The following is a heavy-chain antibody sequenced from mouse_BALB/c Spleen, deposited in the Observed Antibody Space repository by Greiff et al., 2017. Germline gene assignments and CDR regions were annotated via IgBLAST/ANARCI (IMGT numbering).Heavy chain of an antibody. Sequence: VQLQQSGPELVKPGASVKISCKASGYSFTGYFMNWVMQSHGKSLEWIGRINPYNGDTFYNEKFKGKATLTVDKSSSTAHMELRSLASEDSAVYYCERGSEYGCDGDWFAYWGQGTLVTVSA. CDR1: GYSFTGYF. CDR2: INPYNGDT. J-gene: IGHJ3*01. D-gene: IGHD2-2*01. CDR3: ERGSEYGCDGDWFAY. V-gene: IGHV1-20*02.